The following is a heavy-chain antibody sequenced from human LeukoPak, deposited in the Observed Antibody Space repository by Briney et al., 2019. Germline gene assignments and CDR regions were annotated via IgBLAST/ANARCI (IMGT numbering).Heavy chain of an antibody. CDR2: INPSGGST. D-gene: IGHD3-9*01. Sequence: ASVKVSCKASGYTFTSYYMHWVRQAPGQGLEWMGIINPSGGSTSYAQKFQGRVTITRDTSASTAYMELSSLRSEDTAVYYCASGDFDWLLIDYWGQGTLVTVSS. CDR1: GYTFTSYY. V-gene: IGHV1-46*01. J-gene: IGHJ4*02. CDR3: ASGDFDWLLIDY.